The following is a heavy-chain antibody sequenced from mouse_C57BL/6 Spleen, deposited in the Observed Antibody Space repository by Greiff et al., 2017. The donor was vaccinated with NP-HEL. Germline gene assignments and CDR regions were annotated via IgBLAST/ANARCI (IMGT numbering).Heavy chain of an antibody. Sequence: QLQQSGPELVKPGASVKISCKASGYTFTDYYMNWVKQSHGKSLEWIGDINPNNGGTSYNQKFKGKATLTVDKSSSTAYMELRSLTSEDSAVYYCAREGTAQASAWFAYWGQGTLVTVSA. J-gene: IGHJ3*01. D-gene: IGHD3-2*02. CDR3: AREGTAQASAWFAY. CDR1: GYTFTDYY. CDR2: INPNNGGT. V-gene: IGHV1-26*01.